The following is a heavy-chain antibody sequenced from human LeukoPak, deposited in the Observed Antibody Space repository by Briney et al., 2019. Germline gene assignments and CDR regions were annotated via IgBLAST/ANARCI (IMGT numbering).Heavy chain of an antibody. CDR3: ARDVPRGTGYMDV. CDR2: IYFSGST. CDR1: GYSISSGYY. D-gene: IGHD3-10*01. Sequence: SETLSLTCTVSGYSISSGYYWTWIRQPPGKGLEWIGYIYFSGSTSSNPSLKSRVTISVDTSKNQFSLRLKYVTAADTAVYYCARDVPRGTGYMDVWGKGTTVTVSS. J-gene: IGHJ6*03. V-gene: IGHV4-61*01.